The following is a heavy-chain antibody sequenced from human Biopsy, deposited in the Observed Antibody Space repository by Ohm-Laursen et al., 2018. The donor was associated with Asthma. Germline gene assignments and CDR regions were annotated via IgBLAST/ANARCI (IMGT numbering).Heavy chain of an antibody. V-gene: IGHV4-39*01. D-gene: IGHD7-27*01. CDR3: ARHWDWGSFFDY. CDR1: GGSMSSSSYY. CDR2: ISYTGSA. Sequence: SDTLSLTCTVSGGSMSSSSYYWGWIRQPPGKGLEWMGSISYTGSAYHNPSLKSRVTISLDSSNNQFSLRRSCVTAADTAVYYCARHWDWGSFFDYWGQGTPVTVSS. J-gene: IGHJ4*02.